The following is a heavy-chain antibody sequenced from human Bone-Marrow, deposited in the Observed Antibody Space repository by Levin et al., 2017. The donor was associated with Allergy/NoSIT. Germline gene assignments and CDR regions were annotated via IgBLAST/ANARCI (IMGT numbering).Heavy chain of an antibody. D-gene: IGHD1-14*01. Sequence: KASETLSLTCAVYGGSFSGYYWSWIRQPPGKGLEWIGEINHSGSTNYNPSLKSRVTISVDTSKNQFSLKLSSVTAADTAVYYCARGRRFGDYWGQGTLVTVSS. J-gene: IGHJ4*02. CDR2: INHSGST. CDR1: GGSFSGYY. V-gene: IGHV4-34*01. CDR3: ARGRRFGDY.